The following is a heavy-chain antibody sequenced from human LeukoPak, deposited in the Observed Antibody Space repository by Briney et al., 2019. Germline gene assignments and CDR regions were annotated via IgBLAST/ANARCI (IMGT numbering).Heavy chain of an antibody. J-gene: IGHJ3*02. CDR2: IYPGDSDT. CDR1: GYSFTSYW. D-gene: IGHD3-22*01. V-gene: IGHV5-51*01. CDR3: ARQPNYYDTRGYLSHAFDI. Sequence: GESLQTPCKGSGYSFTSYWIGWVRQMPGKGLEWMGIIYPGDSDTRYSPSFQGQVTISADKSISTAYLQWSSLKASDTAMYYCARQPNYYDTRGYLSHAFDIWGQGTTVTVSS.